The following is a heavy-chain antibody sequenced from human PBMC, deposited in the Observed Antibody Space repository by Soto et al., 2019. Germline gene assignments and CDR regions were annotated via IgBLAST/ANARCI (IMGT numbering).Heavy chain of an antibody. CDR2: IYHSGST. J-gene: IGHJ4*02. CDR3: ARESDSGDYADFDY. CDR1: GGSISSSNW. V-gene: IGHV4-4*02. D-gene: IGHD4-17*01. Sequence: PSETLSLTCAVSGGSISSSNWWSWVRQPPGKGLEWIGEIYHSGSTNYNPSLKSRVTISVDKSKNQFSLKLSSVTAADTAVYYCARESDSGDYADFDYWGQGTQVTVSS.